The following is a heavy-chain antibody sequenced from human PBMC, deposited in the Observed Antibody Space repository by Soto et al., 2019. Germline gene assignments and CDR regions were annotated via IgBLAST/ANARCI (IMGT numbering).Heavy chain of an antibody. CDR2: IIPIFGTA. CDR1: GGTFSSYA. V-gene: IGHV1-69*01. CDR3: ARDGYSYGTPSPRYYGVDV. D-gene: IGHD5-18*01. J-gene: IGHJ6*02. Sequence: QVQLVQSGAEVKKPGSSVKVSCKASGGTFSSYAISWVRQAPGQGLEWMGGIIPIFGTANYAQKFQGRVTITADEYTSTAYMELSSLRSEDTAVYYCARDGYSYGTPSPRYYGVDVWGQGTTVTVSS.